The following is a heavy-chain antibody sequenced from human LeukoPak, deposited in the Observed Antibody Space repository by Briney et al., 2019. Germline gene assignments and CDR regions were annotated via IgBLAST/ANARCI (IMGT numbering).Heavy chain of an antibody. CDR3: ARPPGDY. J-gene: IGHJ4*02. Sequence: GGSLRLSCAASGFTFNSYSMNWVRQAPGKGLEWVSYISSGSSTKYYADSVQGRFTISRDNAKNSLYLQMNSLRAEDTAVYYCARPPGDYWGQGTLVTVSS. V-gene: IGHV3-48*04. CDR1: GFTFNSYS. CDR2: ISSGSSTK.